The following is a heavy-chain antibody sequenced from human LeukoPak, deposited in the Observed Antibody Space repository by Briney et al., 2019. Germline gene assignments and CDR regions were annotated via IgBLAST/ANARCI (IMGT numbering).Heavy chain of an antibody. CDR3: ARYLVRGVIIAYFDY. J-gene: IGHJ4*02. CDR1: GFTFSNYA. CDR2: ISGSGGST. D-gene: IGHD3-10*01. V-gene: IGHV3-23*01. Sequence: GGSLRLSCAASGFTFSNYAMGWVRQAPGKGLEWVSGISGSGGSTDYADSVKGRITISRDNSKNTLYLQMNNLRAEDTAVYYYARYLVRGVIIAYFDYWGQGTLVTVSS.